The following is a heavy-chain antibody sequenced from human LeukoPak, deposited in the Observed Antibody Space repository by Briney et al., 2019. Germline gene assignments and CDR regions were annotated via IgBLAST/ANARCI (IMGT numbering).Heavy chain of an antibody. Sequence: ASVKVSCKASGYTFTSYGTSWVRQAPGQGLEWMGWISAYNGNTNYAQKLQGRVTMTTDTSTSTAYMELRSLRSDDTAVYYCASITMVRGVPHAFDYWGQGTLVTVSS. J-gene: IGHJ4*02. V-gene: IGHV1-18*01. CDR1: GYTFTSYG. CDR2: ISAYNGNT. CDR3: ASITMVRGVPHAFDY. D-gene: IGHD3-10*01.